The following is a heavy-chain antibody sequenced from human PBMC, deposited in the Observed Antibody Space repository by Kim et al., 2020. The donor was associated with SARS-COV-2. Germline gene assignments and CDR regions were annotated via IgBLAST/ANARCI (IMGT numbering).Heavy chain of an antibody. CDR3: GRVGYDYVWGRDRGYHY. CDR2: ISSSSSYT. V-gene: IGHV3-11*05. CDR1: GFTFSDYY. J-gene: IGHJ6*01. D-gene: IGHD3-16*02. Sequence: GGSLRLSCAASGFTFSDYYMSWIRQAPGKGLEWVSYISSSSSYTNYADSVKGQFTISRANAKNSLYLQMNSLSPEATAVYYCGRVGYDYVWGRDRGYHY.